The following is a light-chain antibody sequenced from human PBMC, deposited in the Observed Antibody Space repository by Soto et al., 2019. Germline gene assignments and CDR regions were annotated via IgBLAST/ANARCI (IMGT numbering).Light chain of an antibody. CDR3: QQYNSFPQT. CDR1: QGISNY. Sequence: AIRMTQSPSSFSASTGDRVTITCRATQGISNYLAWYQQKPGKAPKLLIYRASVLESGVPSRFIGGGSGTNFSLTISYLQSEDFATYYCQQYNSFPQTVGQGTKLEIK. J-gene: IGKJ2*01. CDR2: RAS. V-gene: IGKV1-8*01.